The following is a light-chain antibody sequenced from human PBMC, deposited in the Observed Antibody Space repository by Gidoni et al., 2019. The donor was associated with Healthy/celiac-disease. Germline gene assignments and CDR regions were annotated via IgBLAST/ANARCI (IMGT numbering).Light chain of an antibody. Sequence: EIVLTQSPATLSLSPGERAPLSCSASQSVSSYLAWYQQKPGQAPRLLIYDASNRATGIPARFSGSGSGTDFTLTISSLEPEDFAVYYCQQRSNWPRSFGQGTKLEIK. CDR2: DAS. V-gene: IGKV3-11*01. CDR3: QQRSNWPRS. CDR1: QSVSSY. J-gene: IGKJ2*04.